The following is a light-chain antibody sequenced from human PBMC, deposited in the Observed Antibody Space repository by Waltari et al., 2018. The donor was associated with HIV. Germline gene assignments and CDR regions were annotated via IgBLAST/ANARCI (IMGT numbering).Light chain of an antibody. V-gene: IGLV2-11*01. CDR3: QVWHISTDHWV. CDR2: DVS. Sequence: QSALPQPRPVSGSPGQSVPIPCTGTSSDVGGYDYVSWYQQHPGEAPKLIIYDVSKRPSGVPDRFSGSNSGNTATLTISRVEAGDEADYYCQVWHISTDHWVFGAGTKLTVV. CDR1: SSDVGGYDY. J-gene: IGLJ3*02.